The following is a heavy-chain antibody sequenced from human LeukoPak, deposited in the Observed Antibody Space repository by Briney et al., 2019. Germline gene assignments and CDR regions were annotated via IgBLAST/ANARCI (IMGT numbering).Heavy chain of an antibody. D-gene: IGHD3-9*01. CDR3: AREILRYFDWLLPLYYYYGMDV. Sequence: PGGSLRLSCAASGFTFSSYALNWVRQAPGKGLEWVSYISSSSSTIYYTDSVKGRFTISRDNAKNSLYLQMNSLRAEDTAVYYCAREILRYFDWLLPLYYYYGMDVWGQGTTVTVSS. J-gene: IGHJ6*02. V-gene: IGHV3-48*01. CDR1: GFTFSSYA. CDR2: ISSSSSTI.